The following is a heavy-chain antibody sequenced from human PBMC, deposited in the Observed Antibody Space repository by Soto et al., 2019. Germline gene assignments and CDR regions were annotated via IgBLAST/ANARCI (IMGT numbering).Heavy chain of an antibody. CDR2: IDPSDSQT. D-gene: IGHD2-15*01. CDR3: ARQIYVSATGPNFHYYFDP. V-gene: IGHV5-10-1*01. Sequence: GVALTISCKGSGYSFAIYWITWVRQTQGKGLEWVGRIDPSDSQTYYSPSFRGHGSIAATRASSAVFLQCSILMASDTAMDYCARQIYVSATGPNFHYYFDPWGEGTPVTV. J-gene: IGHJ4*02. CDR1: GYSFAIYW.